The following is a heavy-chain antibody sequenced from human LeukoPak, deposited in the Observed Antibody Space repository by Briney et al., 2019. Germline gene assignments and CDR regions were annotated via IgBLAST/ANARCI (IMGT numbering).Heavy chain of an antibody. D-gene: IGHD3-22*01. CDR2: ISAGGGST. J-gene: IGHJ4*02. CDR1: GFTFSSYA. CDR3: AREGYYDSSGYPHVFDY. V-gene: IGHV3-23*01. Sequence: PGGSLRLSCAASGFTFSSYAMSWVRQAPGKGLEWVSAISAGGGSTDYADSVKGRFTISRDNSKNTLYLQMNSLRAEDTAVYYCAREGYYDSSGYPHVFDYWGQGTLVTVSS.